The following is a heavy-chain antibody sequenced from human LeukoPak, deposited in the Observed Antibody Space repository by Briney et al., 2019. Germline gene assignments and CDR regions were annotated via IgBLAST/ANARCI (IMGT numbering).Heavy chain of an antibody. Sequence: PGGSLRLSCKGSGYSFTTYWISWVRQMPGKGLEWMGRIDPSDSYTKYSPSFQGHVTISADKSISTAYLQWSRLKASDTAMYYCARHYYGSGSYYVFDYWGQGTLVTVSS. CDR1: GYSFTTYW. V-gene: IGHV5-10-1*01. J-gene: IGHJ4*02. D-gene: IGHD3-10*01. CDR2: IDPSDSYT. CDR3: ARHYYGSGSYYVFDY.